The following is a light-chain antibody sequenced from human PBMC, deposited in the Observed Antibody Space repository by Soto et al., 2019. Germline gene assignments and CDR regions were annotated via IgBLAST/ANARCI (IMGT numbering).Light chain of an antibody. V-gene: IGKV3-20*01. CDR2: GAS. J-gene: IGKJ1*01. CDR3: QQYGSSPPVT. Sequence: DIVLTQSPGTLSVSPGERATLSCRASQSVSSSYLAWYQQKPGQAPRLLIYGASSRATGIPDRFSGSGSGTDFTLTISRLEPEDFAVYYCQQYGSSPPVTFGQGTKVDIK. CDR1: QSVSSSY.